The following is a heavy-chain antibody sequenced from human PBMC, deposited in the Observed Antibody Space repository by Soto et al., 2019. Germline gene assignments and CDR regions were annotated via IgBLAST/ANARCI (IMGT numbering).Heavy chain of an antibody. CDR3: HVCESTFDF. CDR2: IFGGGRT. CDR1: GLTVADKY. J-gene: IGHJ4*02. V-gene: IGHV3-53*01. Sequence: GGSLRLSCAATGLTVADKYMHWVRQAPGKGLEWVAIIFGGGRTYYADSVKGRLAVSRDTSKNTVNLQMNRLTVEDTAVYYCHVCESTFDFWGQGIQVTVYS.